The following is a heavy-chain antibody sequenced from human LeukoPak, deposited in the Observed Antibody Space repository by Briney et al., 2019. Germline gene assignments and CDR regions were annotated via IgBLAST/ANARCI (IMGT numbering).Heavy chain of an antibody. CDR3: ARQGDYRYPFDS. CDR2: VYYSGST. V-gene: IGHV4-59*08. J-gene: IGHJ4*02. CDR1: VGSISSYY. Sequence: SETLSLTCTVPVGSISSYYWSWMRQPPGKGLEWIGYVYYSGSTNYNPSLKGRVTISVDTSKNQFSLKLTSVTAADTAVYYCARQGDYRYPFDSWGQGTLVTVSS. D-gene: IGHD3-16*02.